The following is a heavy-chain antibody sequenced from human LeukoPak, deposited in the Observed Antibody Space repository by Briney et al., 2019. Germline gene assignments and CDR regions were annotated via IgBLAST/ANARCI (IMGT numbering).Heavy chain of an antibody. J-gene: IGHJ4*02. V-gene: IGHV4-39*07. CDR3: ARGDSGWPFDY. Sequence: SETLSLTCTVSGVSLNNNSYYWAWVRQPPGKGLEWIGSIYYSGSTYYSPSLKSRVTISADTSKNQFSLKLRSVTAADTAVYYCARGDSGWPFDYWGQGTLVTVSS. CDR1: GVSLNNNSYY. D-gene: IGHD6-19*01. CDR2: IYYSGST.